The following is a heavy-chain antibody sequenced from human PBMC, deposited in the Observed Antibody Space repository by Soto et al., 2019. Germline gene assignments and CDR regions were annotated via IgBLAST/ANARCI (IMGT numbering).Heavy chain of an antibody. J-gene: IGHJ6*02. D-gene: IGHD2-21*02. CDR1: GFTFSSYW. Sequence: VQLVESGGGLVQPGGSLRLSCAASGFTFSSYWMHWVRQAPGKGLVWVSRINSDGSSTSYADSVKGRFTISRDNAKNTLYLQMNSLRAEDTAVYYCARVAYCGGDCYPSKHGMDVWGQGTTVTVSS. CDR3: ARVAYCGGDCYPSKHGMDV. CDR2: INSDGSST. V-gene: IGHV3-74*01.